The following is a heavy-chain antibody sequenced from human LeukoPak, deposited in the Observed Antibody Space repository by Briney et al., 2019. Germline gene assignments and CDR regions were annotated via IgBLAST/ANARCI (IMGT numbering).Heavy chain of an antibody. Sequence: KASETLSLTCTVSGDSIRNYYWSWIRQPPGKGLEWIGYIYYSGSTDYNPSLKSRITMSVDTSKNQVSLKVRSVTAADTAVYYCARRDGSNYPYWFDPWGQGTLVTVSS. CDR2: IYYSGST. J-gene: IGHJ5*02. CDR3: ARRDGSNYPYWFDP. D-gene: IGHD1-26*01. V-gene: IGHV4-59*08. CDR1: GDSIRNYY.